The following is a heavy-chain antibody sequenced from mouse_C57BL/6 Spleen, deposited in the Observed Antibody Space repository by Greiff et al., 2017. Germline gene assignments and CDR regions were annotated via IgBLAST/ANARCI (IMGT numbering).Heavy chain of an antibody. J-gene: IGHJ4*01. CDR3: ARPNRAYYAMAY. CDR2: IDTNSGGT. CDR1: GYTFTSYW. Sequence: QVQLQQPGAELVKPGASVKLSCKASGYTFTSYWMHWVKQRPGRGLEWIGRIDTNSGGTKYNEKFKSKATLTVDKPSSTAYMQLSSLTSEDSAVDYCARPNRAYYAMAYWGQGTSVTVSS. V-gene: IGHV1-72*01. D-gene: IGHD3-1*01.